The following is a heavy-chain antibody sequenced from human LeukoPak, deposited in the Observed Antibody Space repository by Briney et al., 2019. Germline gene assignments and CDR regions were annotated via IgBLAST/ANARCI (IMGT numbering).Heavy chain of an antibody. D-gene: IGHD3-10*01. V-gene: IGHV3-9*01. CDR1: GFTFDDYA. CDR3: ARVPGAFDI. Sequence: GGSLRLSRAASGFTFDDYAMHWVRQAPGKGLEWVSGISWNSGSIGYADSVKGRFTISRDNAKNSLYLQMNSLRAEDTAVYYCARVPGAFDIWGQGTMVTVSS. J-gene: IGHJ3*02. CDR2: ISWNSGSI.